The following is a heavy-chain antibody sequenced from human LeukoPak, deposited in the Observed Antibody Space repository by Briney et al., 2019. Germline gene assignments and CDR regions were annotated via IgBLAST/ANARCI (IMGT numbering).Heavy chain of an antibody. Sequence: SETLSLTCAVYGGSFSGYYWRWIRQPPGKGLEWIGEINHSGSTNYNPSLKSRVTISVDTSKNQFSLKLSSVTAADTAVYYCARWGSSSWSEPYYFDYWGQGTLVTVSS. V-gene: IGHV4-34*01. CDR1: GGSFSGYY. J-gene: IGHJ4*02. D-gene: IGHD6-13*01. CDR3: ARWGSSSWSEPYYFDY. CDR2: INHSGST.